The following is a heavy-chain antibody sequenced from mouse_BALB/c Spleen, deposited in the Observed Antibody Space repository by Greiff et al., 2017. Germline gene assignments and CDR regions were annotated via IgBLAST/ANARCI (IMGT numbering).Heavy chain of an antibody. Sequence: VQVVESGAELVRPGSSVKISCKASGYAFSSYWMNWVKQRPGQGLEWIGQIYPGDGDTNYNGKFKGKATLTADKSSSTAYMQLSSLTSEDSAVYFCARVGEVYFDYWGQGTTLTVSS. V-gene: IGHV1-80*01. CDR2: IYPGDGDT. CDR3: ARVGEVYFDY. CDR1: GYAFSSYW. J-gene: IGHJ2*01.